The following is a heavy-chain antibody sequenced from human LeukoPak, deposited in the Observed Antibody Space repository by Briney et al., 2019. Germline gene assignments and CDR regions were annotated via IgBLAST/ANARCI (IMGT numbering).Heavy chain of an antibody. D-gene: IGHD6-6*01. V-gene: IGHV4-59*08. CDR1: GGSISSYY. CDR2: IYYSGST. Sequence: PSETLSLTCTVCGGSISSYYWSWIRQHPGKGLEWIGYIYYSGSTNYNPSLKSRVTISVDTSKNQFSLKLSSVTAADTAVYYCARHSRPYSSSYYFDYWGQGTLVNVSS. J-gene: IGHJ4*02. CDR3: ARHSRPYSSSYYFDY.